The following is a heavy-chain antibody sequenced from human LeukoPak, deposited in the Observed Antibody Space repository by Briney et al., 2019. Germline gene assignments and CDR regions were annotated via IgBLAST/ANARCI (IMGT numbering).Heavy chain of an antibody. CDR3: ARHEEGYDTYDAFDI. Sequence: PSETLSLTCTVSGGSISSYYWGWIRQPPGKGLEWIGYIYYSGSTNYNPSLKSRVTISVDTSKNQFSLKLSSVTAADTAVYYCARHEEGYDTYDAFDIWGQGTMVTVSS. J-gene: IGHJ3*02. V-gene: IGHV4-59*08. CDR2: IYYSGST. D-gene: IGHD5-12*01. CDR1: GGSISSYY.